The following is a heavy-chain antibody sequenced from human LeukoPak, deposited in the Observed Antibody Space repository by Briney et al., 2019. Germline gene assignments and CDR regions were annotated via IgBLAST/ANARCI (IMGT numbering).Heavy chain of an antibody. CDR2: ISSSGSTI. CDR1: GFTFSSFG. CDR3: ARRRDSGSLQHFDY. D-gene: IGHD1-26*01. J-gene: IGHJ4*02. Sequence: GGSLRLSCAASGFTFSSFGMSWVRQAPGKGLEWVSYISSSGSTIYYADSVKGRFTISRDNAKNSLYLQMNSLRAEDTAVYYCARRRDSGSLQHFDYWGQGTLVTVSS. V-gene: IGHV3-11*01.